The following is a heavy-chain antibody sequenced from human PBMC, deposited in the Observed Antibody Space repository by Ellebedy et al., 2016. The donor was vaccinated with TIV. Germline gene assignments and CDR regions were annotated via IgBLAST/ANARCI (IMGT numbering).Heavy chain of an antibody. CDR1: GGSISTGHYY. D-gene: IGHD3-10*01. CDR2: IYYSGST. Sequence: MPSETLSLTCTVSGGSISTGHYYWSWIRHPPGKGLEWIGYIYYSGSTFYNPSLKSRLTISLGTSKNHLSLKLSSVTAADTAMYYCARGGVDRPHARDIWGQGTVVTGSS. CDR3: ARGGVDRPHARDI. V-gene: IGHV4-30-4*02. J-gene: IGHJ3*02.